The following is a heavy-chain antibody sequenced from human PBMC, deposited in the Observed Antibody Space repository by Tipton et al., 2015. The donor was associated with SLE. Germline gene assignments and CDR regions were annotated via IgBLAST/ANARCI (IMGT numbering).Heavy chain of an antibody. CDR3: VRGGPGGRFDF. D-gene: IGHD1-26*01. CDR2: TYYRSTWYN. V-gene: IGHV6-1*01. CDR1: RDSVSSNSIA. J-gene: IGHJ4*02. Sequence: GLVKPSQTLSLTCVISRDSVSSNSIAWNWIRQSPSRGLEWLGRTYYRSTWYNDYAVSVRSRITINPDTSKNQFSLQLNSVTPEDTAVYYCVRGGPGGRFDFWGQGTLVTVSS.